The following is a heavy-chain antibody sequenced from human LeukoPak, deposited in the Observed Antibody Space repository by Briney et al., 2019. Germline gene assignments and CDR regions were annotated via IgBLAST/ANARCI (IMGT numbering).Heavy chain of an antibody. Sequence: SETLSLTCTVSGGSISSYYWSWIRQPPGKGLEWIGYIYYSGSTNYNPSLKSRVTISVDTSKNQFSLKLSSVTAADTAVYYCARDGVAPSFRGVVSPWGQGTLVTVSS. CDR1: GGSISSYY. D-gene: IGHD3-3*01. J-gene: IGHJ5*02. CDR2: IYYSGST. CDR3: ARDGVAPSFRGVVSP. V-gene: IGHV4-59*12.